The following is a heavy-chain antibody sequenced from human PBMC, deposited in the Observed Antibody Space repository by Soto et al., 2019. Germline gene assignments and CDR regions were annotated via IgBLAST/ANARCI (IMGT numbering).Heavy chain of an antibody. V-gene: IGHV2-26*01. J-gene: IGHJ4*02. D-gene: IGHD6-19*01. Sequence: QVTLKESGPVLVKPTETLTLTCTVSGFSLSNARMGVSWIRQPPGKALEWLAHIFSNDEKSYSTSLKSRLTLSKDTSKSQVVLTMTNMDPVDTATYYCARMLVAVAVPQTLFDYWGQGTLVTVSS. CDR1: GFSLSNARMG. CDR2: IFSNDEK. CDR3: ARMLVAVAVPQTLFDY.